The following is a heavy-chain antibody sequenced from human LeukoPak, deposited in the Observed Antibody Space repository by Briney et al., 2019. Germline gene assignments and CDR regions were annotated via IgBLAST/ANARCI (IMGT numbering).Heavy chain of an antibody. CDR2: ISPGGQTT. Sequence: PGGSLRLSCAASGFTFSDYHMKWIRQAPGKGLEWVSYISPGGQTTYFADSVKGRVTLSRDNAKNSLSLQMNSLTADDTAVYFCAVGRDIRVAGPGGYFDDWGQGTLVAVSS. D-gene: IGHD6-19*01. CDR1: GFTFSDYH. CDR3: AVGRDIRVAGPGGYFDD. J-gene: IGHJ4*02. V-gene: IGHV3-11*01.